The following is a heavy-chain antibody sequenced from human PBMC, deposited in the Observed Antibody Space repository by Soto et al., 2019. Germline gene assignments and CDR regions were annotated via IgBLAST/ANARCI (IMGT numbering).Heavy chain of an antibody. Sequence: SETLSLTCTVSGGSISSGGYYWGWIRQPPGKGLEWIGCIYYSGSTYYNPSLKSRVTISVDTSKNQFSLKLSSVTAADTAVYYCARDSSGYWSFAYRGQGTFVTVSS. D-gene: IGHD3-22*01. CDR3: ARDSSGYWSFAY. CDR1: GGSISSGGYY. J-gene: IGHJ4*02. V-gene: IGHV4-30-4*08. CDR2: IYYSGST.